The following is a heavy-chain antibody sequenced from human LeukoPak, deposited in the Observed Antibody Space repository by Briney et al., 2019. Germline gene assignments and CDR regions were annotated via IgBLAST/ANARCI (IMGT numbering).Heavy chain of an antibody. Sequence: SETLSLTCTVSGGSISSSSYYWGWIRQPPGKGLEWIGSIYYSGSTYYNPSLKSRVTISVDTSKNQFSLKLSSVTAADTAVYYCARSSANLIDYWGQGTLVTVSS. CDR3: ARSSANLIDY. V-gene: IGHV4-39*01. CDR1: GGSISSSSYY. CDR2: IYYSGST. J-gene: IGHJ4*02.